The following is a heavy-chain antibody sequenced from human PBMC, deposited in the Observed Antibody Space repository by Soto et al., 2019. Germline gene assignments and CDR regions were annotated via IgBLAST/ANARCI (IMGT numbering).Heavy chain of an antibody. D-gene: IGHD3-3*01. CDR3: AKAPVLRFLEWLSNPFDY. CDR1: GFTFSSYA. Sequence: GGSLRLSCAASGFTFSSYAMSWVRQAPGKGLEWVSAISGSGGSTYYADSVKGRFTTSRDNSKNTLYLQMNSLRAEDTAVYYCAKAPVLRFLEWLSNPFDYWGQGTLVTVSS. CDR2: ISGSGGST. V-gene: IGHV3-23*01. J-gene: IGHJ4*02.